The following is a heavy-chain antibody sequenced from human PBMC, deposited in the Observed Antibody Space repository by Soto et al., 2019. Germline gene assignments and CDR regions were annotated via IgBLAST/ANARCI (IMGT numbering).Heavy chain of an antibody. CDR1: GSTFTSYG. CDR3: ASSGKNYDYYGMDV. CDR2: ISAYNVNT. V-gene: IGHV1-18*01. J-gene: IGHJ6*02. D-gene: IGHD6-19*01. Sequence: EASVKVCCKASGSTFTSYGISWVRQAPGQGLEWMGWISAYNVNTNYAQKLQGRVTMTTDTSTSTAYMELRSLRSDDTAVYYCASSGKNYDYYGMDVWGQGTTVTVSS.